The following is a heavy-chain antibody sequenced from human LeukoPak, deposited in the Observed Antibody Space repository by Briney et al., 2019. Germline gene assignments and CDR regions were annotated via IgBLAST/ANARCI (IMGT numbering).Heavy chain of an antibody. D-gene: IGHD4-23*01. CDR3: ARDVGSYGGNLYFDY. J-gene: IGHJ4*02. CDR1: GGSISSNY. CDR2: IYYSGST. Sequence: SETLSLTCTVSGGSISSNYWSWIRQPPGKGLEWIGYIYYSGSTNYNPSLKSRVTISVDTSKNQFSLKLSSVTAADTAVYYCARDVGSYGGNLYFDYWGQGTLVTVSS. V-gene: IGHV4-59*01.